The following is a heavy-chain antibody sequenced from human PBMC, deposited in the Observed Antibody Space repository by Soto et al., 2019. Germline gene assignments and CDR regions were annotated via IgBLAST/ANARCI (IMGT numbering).Heavy chain of an antibody. CDR3: VRGPTCIEGYCSSGSWHDY. Sequence: EVQLVESGGDLVQPGESLRVSCAASGFTFSNYDMNWVRQAPGKGLEWVSYISSSSGTIYYADSVKGRFTTSRDNAKNSLYLQMNSLRAEDTAVYYCVRGPTCIEGYCSSGSWHDYWGQGTLVIVSS. CDR2: ISSSSGTI. D-gene: IGHD2-15*01. V-gene: IGHV3-48*01. J-gene: IGHJ4*02. CDR1: GFTFSNYD.